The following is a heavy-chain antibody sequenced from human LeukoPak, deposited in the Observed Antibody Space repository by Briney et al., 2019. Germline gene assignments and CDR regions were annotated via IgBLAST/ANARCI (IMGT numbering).Heavy chain of an antibody. V-gene: IGHV3-66*01. J-gene: IGHJ6*02. CDR2: IYTTYSGGST. CDR1: GFIISEKS. Sequence: GGSLSLSCAVSGFIISEKSMSWFRQAPGKGLEWVSVIYTTYSGGSTYYADSVKGRFNNYRDNSRNTMYIQMNRLRAEDTYGYYCARDLSLQLGPFNYYYVLDFWGQGSTVTVSS. D-gene: IGHD3-10*01. CDR3: ARDLSLQLGPFNYYYVLDF.